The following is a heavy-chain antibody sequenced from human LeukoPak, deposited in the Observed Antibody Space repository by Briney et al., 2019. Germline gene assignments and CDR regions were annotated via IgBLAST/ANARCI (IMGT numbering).Heavy chain of an antibody. D-gene: IGHD3-16*01. CDR2: IIPIFGTA. Sequence: ASVKVSCKASGGTFSSYAISWVRQAPGQGLEWMGGIIPIFGTANYAQKFQGRATITADESTSTAYMELSSLRSEDTAVYYCARDQGDPPPGGYYYGMDVWGQGTTVTVSS. CDR3: ARDQGDPPPGGYYYGMDV. V-gene: IGHV1-69*13. J-gene: IGHJ6*02. CDR1: GGTFSSYA.